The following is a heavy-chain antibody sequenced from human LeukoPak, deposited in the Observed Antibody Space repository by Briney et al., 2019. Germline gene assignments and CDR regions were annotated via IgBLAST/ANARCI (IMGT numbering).Heavy chain of an antibody. J-gene: IGHJ5*02. D-gene: IGHD3-10*01. CDR3: ARGVNYYGSGSYYTPFDP. CDR1: GGSISSSNW. CDR2: IYHSGST. Sequence: SETLSLTCAVSGGSISSSNWWSWVRQPPGNGLEWIGEIYHSGSTNYNPSLKSRVTISVDKSKNQFSLKLSSVTAADTAVYYCARGVNYYGSGSYYTPFDPWGQGTLVTVSS. V-gene: IGHV4-4*02.